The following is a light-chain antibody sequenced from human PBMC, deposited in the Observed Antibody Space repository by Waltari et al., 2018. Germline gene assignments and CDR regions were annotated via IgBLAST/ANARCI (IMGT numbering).Light chain of an antibody. J-gene: IGLJ3*02. CDR3: QTGGHGTWV. Sequence: QLVLTQSPSASASLGASVKLTCTLSSGHSSNIIAWLQQQPEKGPRYLMKVNSDGSHSKGDEIPDRFSGCSSGAERYLTISSVQSEDEADYYCQTGGHGTWVFGGGTTLTVL. CDR2: VNSDGSH. CDR1: SGHSSNI. V-gene: IGLV4-69*01.